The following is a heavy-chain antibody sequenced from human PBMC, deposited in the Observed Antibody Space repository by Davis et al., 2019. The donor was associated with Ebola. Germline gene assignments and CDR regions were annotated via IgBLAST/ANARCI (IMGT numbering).Heavy chain of an antibody. CDR1: GYTFNSHG. D-gene: IGHD3-16*01. V-gene: IGHV1-18*01. Sequence: AASVKVSCKASGYTFNSHGISWVRQAPGQGLEWMAWISAHNGHTNYAQKFQGRLTLTTDTSTSTAYMELRSLRSDDTAVYYCARSILGGGPDYWGQGTLVTVSS. CDR3: ARSILGGGPDY. CDR2: ISAHNGHT. J-gene: IGHJ4*02.